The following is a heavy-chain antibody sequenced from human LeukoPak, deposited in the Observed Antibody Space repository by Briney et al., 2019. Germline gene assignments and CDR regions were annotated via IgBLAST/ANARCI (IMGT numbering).Heavy chain of an antibody. D-gene: IGHD6-13*01. CDR2: IYYSGST. CDR3: ARGVPHYSSWPFDY. CDR1: GGSISSYY. J-gene: IGHJ4*02. V-gene: IGHV4-59*01. Sequence: SETLSLTCTVSGGSISSYYWSWIRQPPGKGLEWIGYIYYSGSTNYNPSLKSRVTISVDTSKNQFSLKLSSVTAADTAVYYCARGVPHYSSWPFDYWGQGTLVTVSS.